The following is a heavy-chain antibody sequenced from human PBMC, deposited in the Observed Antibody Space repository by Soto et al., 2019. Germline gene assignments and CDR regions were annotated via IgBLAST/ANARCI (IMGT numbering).Heavy chain of an antibody. CDR2: IYYSGST. V-gene: IGHV4-30-2*05. J-gene: IGHJ6*02. CDR1: GGSISSGGYS. D-gene: IGHD3-22*01. Sequence: PSETLSLTCAVSGGSISSGGYSWSWIRQPPGKGLEWIGYIYYSGSTYYNPSLKSRVTISVDTSKNQFSLKLSSVTAADTAVYYCAREWNDSSGYYLYGMGVWGQGTTVTVSS. CDR3: AREWNDSSGYYLYGMGV.